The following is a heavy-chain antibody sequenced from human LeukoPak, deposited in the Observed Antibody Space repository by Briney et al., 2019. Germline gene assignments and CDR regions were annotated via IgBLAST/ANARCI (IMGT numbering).Heavy chain of an antibody. CDR3: ANGQSTTSFYYYGMDV. CDR2: ISGSGGST. J-gene: IGHJ6*02. CDR1: GFTFSNSA. D-gene: IGHD2-2*01. V-gene: IGHV3-23*01. Sequence: SGGSLRLSCAASGFTFSNSAMSWVRQAPGKGLEWVSTISGSGGSTYYADSVKGRFTTSRDNSKNTVYLQMNSLRAEDTAVYYCANGQSTTSFYYYGMDVWGQGTTVTVSS.